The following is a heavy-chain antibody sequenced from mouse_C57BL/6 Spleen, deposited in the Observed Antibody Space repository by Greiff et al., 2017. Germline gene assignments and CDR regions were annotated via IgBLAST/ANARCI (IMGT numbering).Heavy chain of an antibody. Sequence: EVQGVESGGDLVKPGGSLKLSCAASGFTFSSYGMSWVRQTPDKRLEWVATISSGGSYTYYPDSVKGRFTISRDNAKNTLYLQMSSLKSVDTAMYYCAIQGGYGSSRGGYFDVWGQGTTVTVSS. D-gene: IGHD1-1*01. CDR3: AIQGGYGSSRGGYFDV. CDR1: GFTFSSYG. CDR2: ISSGGSYT. J-gene: IGHJ1*01. V-gene: IGHV5-6*01.